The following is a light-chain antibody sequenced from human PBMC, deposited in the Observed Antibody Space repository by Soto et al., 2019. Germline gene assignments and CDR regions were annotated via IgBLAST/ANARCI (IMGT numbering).Light chain of an antibody. J-gene: IGKJ5*01. Sequence: DLQMTQSPSCLSGSVGDRFTITCRASQSISSYLNWYQKKPGKAXKLLIYAASSLQSGVPSRFSGSGSGTDFTLTISSMQPEDFATYYCQQSYSTTFGHGTRLEIK. V-gene: IGKV1-39*01. CDR1: QSISSY. CDR2: AAS. CDR3: QQSYSTT.